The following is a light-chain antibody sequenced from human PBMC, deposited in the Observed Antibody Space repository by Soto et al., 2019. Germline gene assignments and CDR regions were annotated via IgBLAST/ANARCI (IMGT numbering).Light chain of an antibody. J-gene: IGLJ3*02. CDR1: SSNIGNNY. V-gene: IGLV1-51*02. CDR2: ENN. CDR3: GTWDSSLSAVWV. Sequence: QSALTQPPSVSAAPGQKVTISCSGSSSNIGNNYVSWYQQLPGTAPKLLIYENNKRPSGIPDRFSGSKSGTSATLGSTGLQTGDEADYYCGTWDSSLSAVWVFGGGTKVTVL.